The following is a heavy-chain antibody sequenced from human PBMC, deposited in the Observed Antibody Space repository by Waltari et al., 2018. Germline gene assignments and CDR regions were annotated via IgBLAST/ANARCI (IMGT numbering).Heavy chain of an antibody. CDR1: GFTFSSYA. Sequence: QVQLVESGGGVVQPGRSLRLSCAASGFTFSSYAMHWVRQAPGKGLEWVAVISYDGSNKYYADSVKGRFTISRDNSKNTLYLQMNSLRAEDTAVYYCAREALGYCSGGSCYSDYWGQGTLVTVSS. CDR3: AREALGYCSGGSCYSDY. V-gene: IGHV3-30*01. CDR2: ISYDGSNK. D-gene: IGHD2-15*01. J-gene: IGHJ4*02.